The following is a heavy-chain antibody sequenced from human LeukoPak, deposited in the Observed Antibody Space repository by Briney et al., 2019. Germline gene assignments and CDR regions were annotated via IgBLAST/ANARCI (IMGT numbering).Heavy chain of an antibody. D-gene: IGHD6-6*01. Sequence: ASVKVSCKASGGTFSSYAISWVRQAPGQELEWMGGIIPIFGTANYAQKFQGRVTITTDESTSTAYMELSSLRSEDTAVYYCARGCEPAARPLGYYYMDVWGKGTTVTVSS. J-gene: IGHJ6*03. V-gene: IGHV1-69*05. CDR2: IIPIFGTA. CDR3: ARGCEPAARPLGYYYMDV. CDR1: GGTFSSYA.